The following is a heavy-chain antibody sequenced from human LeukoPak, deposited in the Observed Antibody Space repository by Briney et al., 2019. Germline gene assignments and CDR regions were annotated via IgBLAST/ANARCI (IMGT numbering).Heavy chain of an antibody. J-gene: IGHJ4*02. D-gene: IGHD3-22*01. Sequence: SETLSVTCTVSGGSISSYYWSWIRQPPGKGLEWIGYIYYTGSTNYNPSLKSRVTISVDTSKNQFSLKLSSVTAADTAMYYCARVNYDSSGYNFDYWGQGTLVTVSS. CDR3: ARVNYDSSGYNFDY. CDR2: IYYTGST. CDR1: GGSISSYY. V-gene: IGHV4-59*01.